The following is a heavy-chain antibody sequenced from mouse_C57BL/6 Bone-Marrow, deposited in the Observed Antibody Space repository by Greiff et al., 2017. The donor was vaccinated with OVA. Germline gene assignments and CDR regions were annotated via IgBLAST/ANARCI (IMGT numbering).Heavy chain of an antibody. CDR3: ARGGQLRLLWFAY. CDR2: IFPGSGST. CDR1: GYTFTDYY. D-gene: IGHD3-2*02. Sequence: QVQLQQSGPERGKQGAEGKRSCKASGYTFTDYYINWVKQRPGQGLEWIGWIFPGSGSTYYNEKFKGKATLTVDKSSSTAYMLLSSLTSEDSAVYFCARGGQLRLLWFAYWGQGTLVTVSA. J-gene: IGHJ3*01. V-gene: IGHV1-75*01.